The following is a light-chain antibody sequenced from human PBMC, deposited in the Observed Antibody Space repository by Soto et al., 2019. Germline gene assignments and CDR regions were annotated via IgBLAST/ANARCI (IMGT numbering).Light chain of an antibody. Sequence: EIVLTQSPGTLSLSPGERATLSCRASQSVSSRYLDRYQQKPGQAPRLLIYGASSRATGIPDRFSGSGSGTDFTLTISRLEPEDFAVYYCQQYGSSPWTVGQGTKVDSK. CDR1: QSVSSRY. J-gene: IGKJ1*01. CDR3: QQYGSSPWT. V-gene: IGKV3-20*01. CDR2: GAS.